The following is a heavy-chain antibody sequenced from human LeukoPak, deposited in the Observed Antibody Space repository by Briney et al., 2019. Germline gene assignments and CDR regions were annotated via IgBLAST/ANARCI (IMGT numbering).Heavy chain of an antibody. CDR2: ISSSSSYI. D-gene: IGHD3-10*01. Sequence: GGSLRLSCAASGFTFSSYSMNWVRQAPGKGLEWVSSISSSSSYIYYADSVKGRFTISRDNAKNSLYLQMTSLRGEDTALYYCAKERDYRVSTSCDYWGQGIQVTVSS. CDR3: AKERDYRVSTSCDY. CDR1: GFTFSSYS. V-gene: IGHV3-21*01. J-gene: IGHJ4*02.